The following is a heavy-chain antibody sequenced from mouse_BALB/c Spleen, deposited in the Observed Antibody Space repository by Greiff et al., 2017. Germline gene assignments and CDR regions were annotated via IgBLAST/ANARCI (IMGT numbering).Heavy chain of an antibody. Sequence: VQLQQSGPELVKPGASVKISCKASGYTFTDYNMHWVKQSHGKSLEWIGYIYPYNGGTGYNQKFKSKATLTVENSSSTAYMELRSLTSEDSAVYYCARSYYGSPWFAYWGQGTLVTVSA. CDR2: IYPYNGGT. CDR1: GYTFTDYN. J-gene: IGHJ3*01. V-gene: IGHV1S29*02. D-gene: IGHD1-1*01. CDR3: ARSYYGSPWFAY.